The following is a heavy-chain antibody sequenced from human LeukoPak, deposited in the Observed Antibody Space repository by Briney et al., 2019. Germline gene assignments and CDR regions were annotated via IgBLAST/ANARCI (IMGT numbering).Heavy chain of an antibody. Sequence: GGSLRLSCAASGFTFSYYGMSWVRQAPGKGLQWVSVISGGGDITNYADSVKGRFTISRDNSKNTLYLQMNSLRAEDTAVYYCAKLLYYYDSSQPYWGQGTLVTVSS. D-gene: IGHD3-22*01. CDR2: ISGGGDIT. V-gene: IGHV3-23*01. J-gene: IGHJ4*02. CDR1: GFTFSYYG. CDR3: AKLLYYYDSSQPY.